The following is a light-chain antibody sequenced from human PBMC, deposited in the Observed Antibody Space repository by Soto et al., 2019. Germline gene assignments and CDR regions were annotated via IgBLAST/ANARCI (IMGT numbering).Light chain of an antibody. V-gene: IGKV3-11*01. CDR3: QHRSNWPLT. CDR1: QSVSIY. Sequence: EIVLTQSPATLSLSPRERATLSCRASQSVSIYLAWYPQKPGQPPRLLIYDAPNRATGIPARFSSSGSGTDFTLTICSPEPEDFAVYYCQHRSNWPLTFGGGTKVEIK. J-gene: IGKJ4*01. CDR2: DAP.